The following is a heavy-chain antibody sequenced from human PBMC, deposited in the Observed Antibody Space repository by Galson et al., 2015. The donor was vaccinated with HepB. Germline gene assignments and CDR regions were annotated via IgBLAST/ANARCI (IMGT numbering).Heavy chain of an antibody. V-gene: IGHV1-24*01. CDR3: ATDTDGGSYSYGMDV. CDR2: YDPEEGET. J-gene: IGHJ6*02. Sequence: SVKVSCKVIGDSLNAVAIHWVRQTPTKGLEWVGGYDPEEGETVYAEEFQGRVTMTEDTTTDTADIELSSLRSEDTALFYCATDTDGGSYSYGMDVWGQGTTVTVSS. D-gene: IGHD4-23*01. CDR1: GDSLNAVA.